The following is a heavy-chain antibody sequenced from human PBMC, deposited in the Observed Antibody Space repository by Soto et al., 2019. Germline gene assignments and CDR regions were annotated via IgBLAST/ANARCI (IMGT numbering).Heavy chain of an antibody. Sequence: QVQLVESGGGVVQPGRSLRLSCAASGFTFSSYGMHWVRQAPGKGLEWVAVISYDGSNKYYADSVKGRFTISRDNSKNTLYLQMNSLRAEDTAVYYCAKPKYCTNGVCYAEYFQHWGQCTLVTVS. CDR3: AKPKYCTNGVCYAEYFQH. J-gene: IGHJ1*01. CDR1: GFTFSSYG. D-gene: IGHD2-8*01. CDR2: ISYDGSNK. V-gene: IGHV3-30*18.